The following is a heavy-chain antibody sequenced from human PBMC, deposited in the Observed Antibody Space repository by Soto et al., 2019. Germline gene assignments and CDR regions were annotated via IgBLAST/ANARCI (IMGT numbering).Heavy chain of an antibody. D-gene: IGHD3-16*01. J-gene: IGHJ4*02. CDR2: INPNSGGT. CDR1: GYTFTGYY. V-gene: IGHV1-2*02. CDR3: ARDLQADDYVCGSTLGY. Sequence: ASVKVSCKASGYTFTGYYMHWVRQAPGQGLEWMGWINPNSGGTNYAQKFQGRVTMTRDTSISTAYMELSRLRSDDTAVYYCARDLQADDYVCGSTLGYWGQGTLVTVSS.